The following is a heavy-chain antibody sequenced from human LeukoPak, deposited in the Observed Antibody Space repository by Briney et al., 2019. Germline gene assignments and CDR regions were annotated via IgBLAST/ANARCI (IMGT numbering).Heavy chain of an antibody. CDR1: GFTFSSYD. V-gene: IGHV3-30*03. CDR2: ILYDGSNK. Sequence: GGSLRLSCAASGFTFSSYDMHWVRQAPGQGLEWVALILYDGSNKNYGDYVNGRSTISRDNSKNTAYLQMNSLRAEDTAVYFCARSGYSSTWYLQNFELDYWGQGTLVTVSS. D-gene: IGHD2-2*01. CDR3: ARSGYSSTWYLQNFELDY. J-gene: IGHJ4*02.